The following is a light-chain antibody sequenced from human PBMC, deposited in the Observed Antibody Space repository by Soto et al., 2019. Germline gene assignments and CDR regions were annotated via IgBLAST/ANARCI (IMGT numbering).Light chain of an antibody. J-gene: IGKJ3*01. V-gene: IGKV1-33*01. Sequence: DIQMTQSPSSLSASVGARVSITCQASEDIRTSLSWFQHKPGRAPKLLIYGASYLETGVPSRFRGSGSGTDFTLTISSLQPEDIATDYCQHYNNLPPFTFGSGTIVDIK. CDR3: QHYNNLPPFT. CDR2: GAS. CDR1: EDIRTS.